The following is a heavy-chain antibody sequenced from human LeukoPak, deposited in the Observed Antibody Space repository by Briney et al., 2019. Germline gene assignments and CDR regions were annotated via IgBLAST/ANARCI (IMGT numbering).Heavy chain of an antibody. J-gene: IGHJ3*02. D-gene: IGHD3-22*01. CDR3: ARDPGAPAYYYDSSGYYRGSDAFDI. V-gene: IGHV4-39*07. CDR1: GVSISSSNSY. CDR2: IYYSGST. Sequence: SETLSLTCTVSGVSISSSNSYWGWIRQPPGKGLEWIGSIYYSGSTYYNPSLKSRVTISVDTSKNQFSLKLSSVTAADTAVYYCARDPGAPAYYYDSSGYYRGSDAFDIWGQGTMVTVSS.